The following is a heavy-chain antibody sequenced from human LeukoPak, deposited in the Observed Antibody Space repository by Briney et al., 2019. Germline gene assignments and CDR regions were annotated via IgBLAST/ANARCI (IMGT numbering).Heavy chain of an antibody. CDR3: ARRGAAPWFVYFDY. Sequence: GGSLRLSCAASGFTFSSYSMNWVRQAPGKGLEWVSSVSSGSTYMYYADSVKGRFTISRDNAQNSLYLQMNSLRAEDTAVYYCARRGAAPWFVYFDYWGQGTLVTVSS. V-gene: IGHV3-21*04. J-gene: IGHJ4*02. D-gene: IGHD1-26*01. CDR1: GFTFSSYS. CDR2: VSSGSTYM.